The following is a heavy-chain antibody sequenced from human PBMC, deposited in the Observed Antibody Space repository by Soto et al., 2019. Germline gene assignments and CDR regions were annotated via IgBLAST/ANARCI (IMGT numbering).Heavy chain of an antibody. CDR3: ARDHYYDSSGPDPIGWFDP. J-gene: IGHJ5*02. D-gene: IGHD3-22*01. CDR1: GYTFTAYG. V-gene: IGHV1-18*01. Sequence: VASVKVSCKASGYTFTAYGISWVRQAPGQGLEWMGWISAYNGNTKYAQKIQARVTMTTDTSTNTAYMELRSLISDDTAVYFCARDHYYDSSGPDPIGWFDPWGQGTLVTVSS. CDR2: ISAYNGNT.